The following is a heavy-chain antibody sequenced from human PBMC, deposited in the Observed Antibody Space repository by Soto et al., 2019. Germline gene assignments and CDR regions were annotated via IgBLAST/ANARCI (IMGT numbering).Heavy chain of an antibody. J-gene: IGHJ6*02. Sequence: ASVKVSCKASGYTFTSYAMHWVRQAPGQRLEWMGWINAGNGNTKYSQKFQGRVTITRDTSASTAYMELSSLRSEDTAVYYCARDISSSWSAYYYGMDVWGQGTTLTVSS. CDR3: ARDISSSWSAYYYGMDV. CDR1: GYTFTSYA. V-gene: IGHV1-3*01. D-gene: IGHD6-13*01. CDR2: INAGNGNT.